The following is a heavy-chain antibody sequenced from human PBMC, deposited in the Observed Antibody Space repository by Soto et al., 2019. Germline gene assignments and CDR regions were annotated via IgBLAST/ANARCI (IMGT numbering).Heavy chain of an antibody. J-gene: IGHJ3*02. Sequence: SETLSLTCAVSGGSISSGGYSWSWIRQPPGKGLEWIGYIYHSGSTYYNPSLKSRITISVDMSTNHFFLKVNSVTAADTAVYYCARLLPSGGAFDIWGQGTMVTVSS. D-gene: IGHD3-16*01. V-gene: IGHV4-30-2*05. CDR1: GGSISSGGYS. CDR2: IYHSGST. CDR3: ARLLPSGGAFDI.